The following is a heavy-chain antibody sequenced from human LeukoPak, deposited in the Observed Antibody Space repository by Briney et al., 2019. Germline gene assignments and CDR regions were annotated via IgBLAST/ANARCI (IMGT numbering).Heavy chain of an antibody. V-gene: IGHV3-7*01. D-gene: IGHD2-2*01. CDR1: GFTFSSDW. Sequence: GGSLRLSCAASGFTFSSDWMIWVRQPPGKGLEWVANIKPDEGEKYYVDSVKGRFTISRDNSKNTLSLQMNSLRAEDTAVYYCAKDRGRRIVVVPATKWGTFDYWGQGTLVTVSS. CDR2: IKPDEGEK. J-gene: IGHJ4*02. CDR3: AKDRGRRIVVVPATKWGTFDY.